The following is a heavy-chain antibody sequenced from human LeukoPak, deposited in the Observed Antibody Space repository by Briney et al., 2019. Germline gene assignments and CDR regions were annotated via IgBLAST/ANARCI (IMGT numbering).Heavy chain of an antibody. Sequence: GGSLRXXCIASKFTFSSYWMSWVRQSPGKGLEWVANIKQDGREKYFVDSVKRPFTISRDNAKNSLYLQMNSLRSEDTAVYYCASQITISYFFGNWGQGALVTVSS. D-gene: IGHD3-10*01. CDR1: KFTFSSYW. J-gene: IGHJ4*02. V-gene: IGHV3-7*01. CDR2: IKQDGREK. CDR3: ASQITISYFFGN.